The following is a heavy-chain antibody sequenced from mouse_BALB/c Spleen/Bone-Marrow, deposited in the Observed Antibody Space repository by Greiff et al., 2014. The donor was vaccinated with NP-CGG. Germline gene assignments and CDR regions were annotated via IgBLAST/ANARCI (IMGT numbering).Heavy chain of an antibody. J-gene: IGHJ2*01. Sequence: EVQLQQSGAELVKPGASVKLSCTASGFNIKDTYMHWVKQRPEQGLEWIGRIDPANGNTKYDPKFQGKATITADTSSNTAYLQLSSLTSEDTAVYYCARYYYGSSYFDYWGQGPTLTVSS. CDR3: ARYYYGSSYFDY. CDR2: IDPANGNT. D-gene: IGHD1-1*01. CDR1: GFNIKDTY. V-gene: IGHV14-3*02.